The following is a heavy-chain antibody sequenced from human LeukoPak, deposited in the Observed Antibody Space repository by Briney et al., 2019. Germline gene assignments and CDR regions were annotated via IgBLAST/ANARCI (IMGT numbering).Heavy chain of an antibody. J-gene: IGHJ4*02. V-gene: IGHV4-30-2*01. CDR2: IYHSGST. CDR3: ARTRDFWSGYFDY. D-gene: IGHD3-3*01. Sequence: PSQTLSLTCAVSGDSIRSGTNNWSWIRQPPGKGLEWIGYIYHSGSTYYNPSLQGRVTISVDTSKSQFSLKLSSVTAADTAVYYCARTRDFWSGYFDYWGQGILVTVSS. CDR1: GDSIRSGTNN.